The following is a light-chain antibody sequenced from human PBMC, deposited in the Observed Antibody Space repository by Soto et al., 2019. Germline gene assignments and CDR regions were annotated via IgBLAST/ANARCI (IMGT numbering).Light chain of an antibody. CDR1: SSDVGGYNY. CDR3: SSYTSSSNQGV. V-gene: IGLV2-14*01. Sequence: QSALTQPAPVSGSPVQSFTISCTGTSSDVGGYNYVSWYQQHPGKAPKPMIYEVSKRPSGFSNRFSGSKSGNTASLTISGLKAEFVADYYCSSYTSSSNQGVFLTGTKVTV. J-gene: IGLJ1*01. CDR2: EVS.